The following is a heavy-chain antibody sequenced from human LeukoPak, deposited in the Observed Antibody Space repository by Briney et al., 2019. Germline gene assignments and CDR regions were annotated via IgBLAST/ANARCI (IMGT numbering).Heavy chain of an antibody. CDR1: GFTFSSYS. Sequence: GGSVTLSCPASGFTFSSYSMNWVRQAPGKGLEGVSSISSSSSYIYYADSVKGRLTISRDNAKNSLYLHMNTLRAEDRAVYYYARDGSYDSRTIFDYWGQGTLVTVSS. CDR3: ARDGSYDSRTIFDY. CDR2: ISSSSSYI. J-gene: IGHJ4*02. D-gene: IGHD3-22*01. V-gene: IGHV3-21*01.